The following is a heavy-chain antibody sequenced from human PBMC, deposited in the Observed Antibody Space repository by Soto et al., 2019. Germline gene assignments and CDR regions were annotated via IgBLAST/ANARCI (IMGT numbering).Heavy chain of an antibody. Sequence: GGSLRLSCAASGFTFSSYSMNWVRQAPGKGLEWVSSISSSSSYIYYADSVKGRFTISRDNAKNSLYLQMNSLRAEDTAVYYCAREPRMDAFDIWGQATMVTVSS. CDR1: GFTFSSYS. CDR3: AREPRMDAFDI. J-gene: IGHJ3*02. CDR2: ISSSSSYI. V-gene: IGHV3-21*01.